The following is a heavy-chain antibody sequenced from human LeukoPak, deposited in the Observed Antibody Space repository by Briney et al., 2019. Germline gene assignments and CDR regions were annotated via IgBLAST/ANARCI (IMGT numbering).Heavy chain of an antibody. V-gene: IGHV4-34*01. Sequence: KPSETLSLTCAVYGGSFSGYYWSWIRQPPGKGLEWIGEINHSGSTNYNPSLKSRVTISVDTSKNQFSLKLSSVTAADTAVYYCARSGSYYDYWGQGTLVTVSS. D-gene: IGHD1-26*01. CDR2: INHSGST. CDR3: ARSGSYYDY. CDR1: GGSFSGYY. J-gene: IGHJ4*02.